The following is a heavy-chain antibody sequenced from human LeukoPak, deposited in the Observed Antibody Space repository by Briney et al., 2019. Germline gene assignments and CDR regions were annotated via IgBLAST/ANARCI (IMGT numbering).Heavy chain of an antibody. J-gene: IGHJ4*02. Sequence: GGSLRLSCVASGFTFSLSAMSWVRQAPGKGPEWVSSFGGGGRDITYHADSVKGRFSISRDDSKNTLYLQMNGLRVDDTVVYHCAKARGTTVNDPVDYWGQGILVTVSS. CDR1: GFTFSLSA. D-gene: IGHD2/OR15-2a*01. CDR3: AKARGTTVNDPVDY. V-gene: IGHV3-23*01. CDR2: FGGGGRDIT.